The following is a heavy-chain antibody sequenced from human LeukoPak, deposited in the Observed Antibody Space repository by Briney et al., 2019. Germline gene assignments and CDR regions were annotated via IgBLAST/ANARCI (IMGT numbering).Heavy chain of an antibody. CDR2: ISGSSSTI. CDR1: GFTLSSYN. V-gene: IGHV3-48*01. CDR3: ARTGTYLYFDY. D-gene: IGHD1-26*01. J-gene: IGHJ4*02. Sequence: GGSLRLSCAASGFTLSSYNMNWVRQAPGKGLEWVSYISGSSSTIYYADSVKGRFTISRDNAKNSLYLQMNSLRAEDTAVYYCARTGTYLYFDYWGQGILVTVSS.